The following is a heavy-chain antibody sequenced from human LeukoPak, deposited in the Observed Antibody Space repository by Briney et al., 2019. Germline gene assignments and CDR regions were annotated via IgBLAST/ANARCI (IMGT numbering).Heavy chain of an antibody. D-gene: IGHD1/OR15-1a*01. J-gene: IGHJ4*02. CDR3: ARDNNNGFDY. Sequence: PGGSLRLSCAASGFTLSTYYMGWIRQAPGKGLEWLSYITSSGTTRDYADSVKGRFTISRDNAKNSLYLQMNSLRAEDTAVYYCARDNNNGFDYWGQGILVTVSS. V-gene: IGHV3-11*04. CDR2: ITSSGTTR. CDR1: GFTLSTYY.